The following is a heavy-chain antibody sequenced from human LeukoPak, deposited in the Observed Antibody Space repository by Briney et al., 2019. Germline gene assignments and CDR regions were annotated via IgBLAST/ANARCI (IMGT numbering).Heavy chain of an antibody. CDR1: GGTFSSYA. D-gene: IGHD3-16*02. CDR2: IIPILGTA. V-gene: IGHV1-69*01. CDR3: ARVEGRKELSLFSDAFDI. Sequence: AASVKVSCKASGGTFSSYAISWVRQAPGQGLEWMGGIIPILGTANYAQKFQGRVTITADESTSTAYMELSSLRSEDTAVYYFARVEGRKELSLFSDAFDIWGQGTMVTVSS. J-gene: IGHJ3*02.